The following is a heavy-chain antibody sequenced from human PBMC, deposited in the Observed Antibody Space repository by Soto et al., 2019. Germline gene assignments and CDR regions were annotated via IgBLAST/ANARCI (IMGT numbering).Heavy chain of an antibody. CDR1: GFTFSNYG. V-gene: IGHV3-30*03. D-gene: IGHD2-15*01. J-gene: IGHJ4*02. CDR3: VRGSGSLSY. CDR2: ITYDETYK. Sequence: GGSLRLSCAASGFTFSNYGMHWVRQAPGKGLEWVAVITYDETYKYYADSVKGRFTISRDNSKNTLYLQMDSLRDDDTAVYYCVRGSGSLSYWGQGTLVTVSS.